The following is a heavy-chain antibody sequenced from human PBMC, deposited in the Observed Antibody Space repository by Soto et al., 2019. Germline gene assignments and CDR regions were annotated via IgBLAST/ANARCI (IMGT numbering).Heavy chain of an antibody. V-gene: IGHV4-39*01. J-gene: IGHJ6*03. CDR2: IYYSGST. CDR1: GGSISSSSYY. Sequence: QLQLQESGPELVKPSETLSLTCTVSGGSISSSSYYWGWLRQPPGKGLEWIGTIYYSGSTWYSPSLKSRVTISVDTSKNQFSLKLSSVTAADTGVYYCASFAGPSYYNYYMDVWGKGTTVTVSS. D-gene: IGHD6-13*01. CDR3: ASFAGPSYYNYYMDV.